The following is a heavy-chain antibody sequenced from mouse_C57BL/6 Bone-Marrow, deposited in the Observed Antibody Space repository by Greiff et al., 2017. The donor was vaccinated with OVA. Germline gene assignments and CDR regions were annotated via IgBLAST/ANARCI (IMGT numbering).Heavy chain of an antibody. CDR2: IYPRSGNT. CDR1: GYTFTSYG. J-gene: IGHJ3*01. D-gene: IGHD2-12*01. Sequence: QVQLQQSGAELARPGASVKLSCKASGYTFTSYGISWVKQRTGQGLEWIGEIYPRSGNTYYNEKFKGKATLTADKSSSTAYMELRSLTSEDSAVYFCARSLRGDWFAYWGQGTLVTVSA. V-gene: IGHV1-81*01. CDR3: ARSLRGDWFAY.